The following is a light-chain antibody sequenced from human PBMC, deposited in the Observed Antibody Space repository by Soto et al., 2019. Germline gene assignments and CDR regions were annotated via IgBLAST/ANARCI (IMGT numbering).Light chain of an antibody. V-gene: IGKV1-39*01. CDR1: QTIMTY. CDR2: AAS. J-gene: IGKJ1*01. Sequence: GDEVTITCRASQTIMTYLNWYQLKPGKPPRLLIYAASSLQSGVPSRFSGSGSGTDFTLTISSLQPEDFATYFCQQSYNSPQTFGRGTKVDIK. CDR3: QQSYNSPQT.